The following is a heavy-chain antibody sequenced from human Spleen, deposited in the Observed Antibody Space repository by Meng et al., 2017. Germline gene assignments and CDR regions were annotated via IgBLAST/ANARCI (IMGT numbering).Heavy chain of an antibody. CDR2: MNPNSGNT. D-gene: IGHD2-2*01. CDR1: GYTFTSYD. CDR3: ARGSRCSSTSCYLGLVDY. Sequence: ASVKVSCKASGYTFTSYDINWVRQATGQGLEWMGWMNPNSGNTGYAQKFQGRVTITRNTSISTAYMELSSLRSEDTAAYYCARGSRCSSTSCYLGLVDYWGQGTLVTVSS. V-gene: IGHV1-8*03. J-gene: IGHJ4*02.